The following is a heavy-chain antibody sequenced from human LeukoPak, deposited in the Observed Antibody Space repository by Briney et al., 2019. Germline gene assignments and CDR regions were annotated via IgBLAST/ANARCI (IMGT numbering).Heavy chain of an antibody. CDR2: MYYSGST. J-gene: IGHJ6*03. CDR3: ARGGLSYYYMDV. V-gene: IGHV4-59*01. Sequence: PSETLSLTCTVSGGSIRSNYWSWIRQPPGKGLEWIGYMYYSGSTNYNPSLKSRVTISVDTSKNQFSLKLSSVAAADTAVYYCARGGLSYYYMDVWGKGTTVTVSS. CDR1: GGSIRSNY.